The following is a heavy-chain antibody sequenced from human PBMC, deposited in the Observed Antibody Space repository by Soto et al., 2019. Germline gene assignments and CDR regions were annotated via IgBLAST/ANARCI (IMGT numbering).Heavy chain of an antibody. V-gene: IGHV4-59*08. CDR3: AKNWNWGSLVH. D-gene: IGHD7-27*01. J-gene: IGHJ4*02. CDR1: GDSISTDY. CDR2: IYYGGST. Sequence: SETLSLTCTVSGDSISTDYWSWIRQSPGKGLEWIGFIYYGGSTNYNPSLKSRVTISVDTPKNQFSLKLSSVTAADTAVYYCAKNWNWGSLVHWXQGTLVTVSS.